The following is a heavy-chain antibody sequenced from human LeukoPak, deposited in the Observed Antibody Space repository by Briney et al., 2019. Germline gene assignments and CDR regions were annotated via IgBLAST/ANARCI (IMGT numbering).Heavy chain of an antibody. V-gene: IGHV5-51*01. D-gene: IGHD1-26*01. CDR3: ARHQIVGATRSPFDY. CDR1: GFTVSTNY. CDR2: IYPGDSDT. Sequence: GGSLRLSCAASGFTVSTNYMSWVRQAPGRGLEWMGIIYPGDSDTRYSPSFQGQVTISADKSISTAYLQWSSLKASDTAMYYCARHQIVGATRSPFDYWGQGTLVTVSS. J-gene: IGHJ4*02.